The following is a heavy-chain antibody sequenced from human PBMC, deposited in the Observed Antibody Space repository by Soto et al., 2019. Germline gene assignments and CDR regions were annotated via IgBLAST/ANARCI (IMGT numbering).Heavy chain of an antibody. V-gene: IGHV6-1*01. J-gene: IGHJ3*02. CDR2: TYYRSKWYN. CDR3: ARATEQQLVALDAFDI. D-gene: IGHD6-13*01. CDR1: GDSVSSNSGA. Sequence: QTLPLTCAISGDSVSSNSGAWNWIRQSPSRGLEWLGRTYYRSKWYNDYAVSVKSRITINPDTSKNQFSLQLNSVTPEDTAVYYCARATEQQLVALDAFDIWGQGTMVTVSS.